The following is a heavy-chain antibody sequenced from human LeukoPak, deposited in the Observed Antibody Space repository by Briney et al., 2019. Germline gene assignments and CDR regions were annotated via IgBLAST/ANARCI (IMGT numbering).Heavy chain of an antibody. Sequence: PGGSLRLSCAASGFTFNDYYMSWIRQAPGKGLEWVSYISSSGSTICYADSVKGRFTISRDNAKNSLYLQMNSLRAEDTAVYYCARDPLGYCSSTSCWVNYWGQGTLVTVSS. CDR2: ISSSGSTI. V-gene: IGHV3-11*01. D-gene: IGHD2-2*01. J-gene: IGHJ4*02. CDR1: GFTFNDYY. CDR3: ARDPLGYCSSTSCWVNY.